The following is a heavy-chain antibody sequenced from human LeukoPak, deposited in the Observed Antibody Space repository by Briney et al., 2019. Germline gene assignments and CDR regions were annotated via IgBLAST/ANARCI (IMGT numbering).Heavy chain of an antibody. V-gene: IGHV3-7*01. J-gene: IGHJ4*02. D-gene: IGHD6-13*01. CDR3: ARDADHGSSSWYIDY. Sequence: GGSLRLSCAASGFTFRSYWMSWVRQAPGKGLEWVANIKQEGSEKYYVDSVKGRFTISRDNAKNSLYLQMNSLRAEDTAVYYCARDADHGSSSWYIDYWGQGTLVTVSS. CDR2: IKQEGSEK. CDR1: GFTFRSYW.